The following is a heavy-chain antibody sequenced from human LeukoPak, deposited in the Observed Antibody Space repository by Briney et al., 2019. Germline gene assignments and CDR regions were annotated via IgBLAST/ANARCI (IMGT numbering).Heavy chain of an antibody. CDR2: IYYTGTT. J-gene: IGHJ4*02. D-gene: IGHD6-13*01. V-gene: IGHV4-39*07. Sequence: SQTLSLTCTVSGGSISSGSYYWSWIRQPLGRGLEWIGSIYYTGTTFDNPSLKSRVTLSVDTSKNQFSLRLTSVTAADTAFYYCAREEYSSDWYGHDSWGQGTLVTVSS. CDR3: AREEYSSDWYGHDS. CDR1: GGSISSGSYY.